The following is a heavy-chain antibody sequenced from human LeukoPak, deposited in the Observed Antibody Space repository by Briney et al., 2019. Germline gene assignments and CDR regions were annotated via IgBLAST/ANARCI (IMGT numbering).Heavy chain of an antibody. CDR2: IYYSGST. CDR3: ARHLVYGSGTQPYFDY. V-gene: IGHV4-59*08. CDR1: GGSISSYY. D-gene: IGHD3-10*01. Sequence: SETLSLTCTVSGGSISSYYWSWIRQPPGKGLEWIAYIYYSGSTNYNPSLKSRVTISVDTSKNQFSLKLYSVTAADTAVYYCARHLVYGSGTQPYFDYWGQGTLVTVSS. J-gene: IGHJ4*02.